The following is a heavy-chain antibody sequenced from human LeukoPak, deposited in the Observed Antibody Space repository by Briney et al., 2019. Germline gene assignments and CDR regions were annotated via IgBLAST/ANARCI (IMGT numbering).Heavy chain of an antibody. CDR2: ISAYNGNT. CDR1: GYTFTSYG. Sequence: ASVKVSCKASGYTFTSYGISWVRQAPGQGLEWMGWISAYNGNTNYAQKLQGRVTMTTDTSTSTAYIELRSLRSDDTAVYYCARDRGSFMITFGGVIDDWFDPWGQGTLVTVSS. V-gene: IGHV1-18*01. CDR3: ARDRGSFMITFGGVIDDWFDP. D-gene: IGHD3-16*02. J-gene: IGHJ5*02.